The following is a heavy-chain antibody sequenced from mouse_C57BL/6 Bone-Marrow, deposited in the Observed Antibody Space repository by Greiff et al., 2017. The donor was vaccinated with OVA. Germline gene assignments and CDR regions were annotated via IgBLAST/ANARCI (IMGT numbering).Heavy chain of an antibody. CDR2: INPSTGGT. CDR1: GYSFTGYY. Sequence: EVQVVESGPELVKPGASVQISCTASGYSFTGYYMNLVKQSPEKILEWIGEINPSTGGTTYNQKFKAKATLTVDKSSSTAYMQLKSLTSEDSAVYYCASYDYGYYYAMDYWGQGTSVTVSS. J-gene: IGHJ4*01. V-gene: IGHV1-42*01. D-gene: IGHD2-4*01. CDR3: ASYDYGYYYAMDY.